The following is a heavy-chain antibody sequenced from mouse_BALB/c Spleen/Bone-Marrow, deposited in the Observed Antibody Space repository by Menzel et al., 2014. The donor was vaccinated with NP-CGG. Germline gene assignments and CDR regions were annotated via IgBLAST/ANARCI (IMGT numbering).Heavy chain of an antibody. CDR2: INSNGGST. Sequence: EVKVVESEGGLVQPGGSLKLSCAASGFTFSSYGMSWVRQTPDKRLELVATINSNGGSTYYPDSVKGRFTISRDNAKNTLYLQMSSLKSEDTAMYYCARDSNDYWGQGTTLTVSS. CDR3: ARDSNDY. CDR1: GFTFSSYG. V-gene: IGHV5-6-3*01. J-gene: IGHJ2*01.